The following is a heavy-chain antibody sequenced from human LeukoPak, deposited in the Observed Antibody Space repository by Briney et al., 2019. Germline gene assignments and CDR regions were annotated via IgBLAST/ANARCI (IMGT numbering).Heavy chain of an antibody. V-gene: IGHV1-2*02. D-gene: IGHD6-19*01. CDR3: ARDRLTVAGTYYYYYGMDV. CDR2: INPNSGGT. J-gene: IGHJ6*02. CDR1: GYTFTGYY. Sequence: ASVKVSCKASGYTFTGYYVHWVRQAPGQGLEWMGWINPNSGGTNYAQKFQGRVTMTRDTSISTAYMELSRLRSDDTAVYYCARDRLTVAGTYYYYYGMDVWGQGTTVTVSS.